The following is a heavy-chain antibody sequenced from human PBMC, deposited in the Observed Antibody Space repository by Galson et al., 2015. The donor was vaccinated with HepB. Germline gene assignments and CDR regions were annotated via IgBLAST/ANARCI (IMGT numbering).Heavy chain of an antibody. CDR1: GFTFSSYA. Sequence: SLRLSCAASGFTFSSYAMHWVRQAPGKGLEWVAVISYDGSNKYYADSVKGRFTISRDNSKNTLYLQMNSLRAEDTAVYYCANSDVFSIVGAIPFDYWGQGTLVTVSS. D-gene: IGHD1-26*01. V-gene: IGHV3-30*04. J-gene: IGHJ4*02. CDR2: ISYDGSNK. CDR3: ANSDVFSIVGAIPFDY.